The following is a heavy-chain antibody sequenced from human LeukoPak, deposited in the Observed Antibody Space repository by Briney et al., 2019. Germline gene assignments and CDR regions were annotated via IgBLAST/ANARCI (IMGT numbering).Heavy chain of an antibody. CDR3: AREGLRYCSSTSCYIRGAFDI. CDR1: GYTFTGYY. V-gene: IGHV1-2*02. CDR2: INANSGGT. J-gene: IGHJ3*02. Sequence: ASVKVSCKASGYTFTGYYMHWVRQAPGQGLEWMGWINANSGGTNYSQKFQGRVTMTRDTSISAAYMELSRLRSDDTAVYYCAREGLRYCSSTSCYIRGAFDIWGQGTMVTVSS. D-gene: IGHD2-2*02.